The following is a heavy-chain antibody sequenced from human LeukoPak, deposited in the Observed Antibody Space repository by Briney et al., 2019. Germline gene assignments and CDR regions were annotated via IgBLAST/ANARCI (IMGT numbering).Heavy chain of an antibody. Sequence: GSSVTVSCKASGRPLRSKDITWVRQAPGQGLEWVGGLSPTSGTGNTAQKFQGRVAVTADESTSTVYMELSSLRFDDTALYYCARVSSIMGGGYNFFDPWGQGTLITVSS. CDR2: LSPTSGTG. CDR3: ARVSSIMGGGYNFFDP. J-gene: IGHJ5*02. V-gene: IGHV1-69*01. D-gene: IGHD3-16*01. CDR1: GRPLRSKD.